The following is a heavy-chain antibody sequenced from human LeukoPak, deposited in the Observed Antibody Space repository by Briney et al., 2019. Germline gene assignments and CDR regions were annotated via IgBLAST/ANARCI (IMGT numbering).Heavy chain of an antibody. D-gene: IGHD2-8*02. Sequence: GGSLRLSCATSGFTFSHYGMHWVRQPPGRGLDWVAHIRYDESDKYYADSVKGRFTISRDISKNTVYLQMNSLRVEDTAVYYCAKDFYWAFDYWGQGTLVTVSS. CDR1: GFTFSHYG. V-gene: IGHV3-30*02. CDR2: IRYDESDK. J-gene: IGHJ4*02. CDR3: AKDFYWAFDY.